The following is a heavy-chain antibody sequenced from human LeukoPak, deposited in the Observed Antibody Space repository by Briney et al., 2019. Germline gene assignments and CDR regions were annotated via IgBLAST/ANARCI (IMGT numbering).Heavy chain of an antibody. CDR1: GFTFSSYA. CDR2: IGSSYNYI. CDR3: ARDGLSSSSFDY. J-gene: IGHJ4*02. D-gene: IGHD6-13*01. V-gene: IGHV3-21*01. Sequence: PGGSLRLSCAASGFTFSSYAMSWVRQAPGKGLEWVSSIGSSYNYIYYADSVKGRFTISRDNAKNSLYLQMNSLRAEDTAVYYCARDGLSSSSFDYWGQGTLVTVSS.